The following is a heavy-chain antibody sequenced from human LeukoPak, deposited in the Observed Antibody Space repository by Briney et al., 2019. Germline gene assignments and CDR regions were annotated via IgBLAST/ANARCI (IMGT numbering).Heavy chain of an antibody. J-gene: IGHJ4*02. CDR3: AKDGTEPWPYDYGDRHRRALFDY. Sequence: PGGTLRLSCAASGFTFSSYGMSWVRQAPGKGLEWVSAISGSGGSTYYADSVKGRFTISRDNSKNTLYLQMNSLRAEDTAVHYCAKDGTEPWPYDYGDRHRRALFDYWGQGTLVTVSS. D-gene: IGHD4-17*01. CDR1: GFTFSSYG. CDR2: ISGSGGST. V-gene: IGHV3-23*01.